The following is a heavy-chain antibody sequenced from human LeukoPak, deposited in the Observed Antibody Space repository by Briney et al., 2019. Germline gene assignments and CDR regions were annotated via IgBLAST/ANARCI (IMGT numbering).Heavy chain of an antibody. CDR1: GFTFTDYY. J-gene: IGHJ6*02. Sequence: GGSLRHSCAASGFTFTDYYMTWIRQAPGKGLDWVSYIDRSGDTVFYADSVKGRFTMSRDNAKNSLHLQMNSLRPEDSAVYYCALSSISPSYYYGIDVWGQGTTVSVSS. V-gene: IGHV3-11*01. D-gene: IGHD3-3*02. CDR3: ALSSISPSYYYGIDV. CDR2: IDRSGDTV.